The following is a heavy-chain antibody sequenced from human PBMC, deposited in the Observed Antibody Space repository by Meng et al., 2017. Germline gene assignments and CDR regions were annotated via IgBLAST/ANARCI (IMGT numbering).Heavy chain of an antibody. Sequence: VQLVESGGGLVKPGRSLRLSCAASGFTFSDYYMSWIRQAPGKGLGWVSAISGSGGSTYYADSVKGRFTISRDNSKNTLYLQMNSLRAEDTAVYYCARDSSGWFHFDYWGQGTLVTVSS. V-gene: IGHV3-23*04. CDR3: ARDSSGWFHFDY. CDR2: ISGSGGST. D-gene: IGHD6-19*01. J-gene: IGHJ4*02. CDR1: GFTFSDYY.